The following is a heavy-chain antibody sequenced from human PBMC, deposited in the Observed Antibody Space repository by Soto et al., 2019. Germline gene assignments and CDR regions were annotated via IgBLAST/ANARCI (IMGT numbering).Heavy chain of an antibody. D-gene: IGHD3-3*01. V-gene: IGHV4-61*01. J-gene: IGHJ5*02. CDR3: ARGGLRFLEWLSQFDT. Sequence: PSETLSLTCTVSGGSVSSGSYYWSWIRQPPGKGLEWIGYISYSGSTNYNPALKSRVTISVDTSKNQFSLKLSSVTAADTAVYYCARGGLRFLEWLSQFDTWGQGTLVTVSS. CDR2: ISYSGST. CDR1: GGSVSSGSYY.